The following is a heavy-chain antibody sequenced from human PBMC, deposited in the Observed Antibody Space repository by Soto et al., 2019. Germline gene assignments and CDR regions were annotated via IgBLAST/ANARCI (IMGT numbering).Heavy chain of an antibody. Sequence: PSETLSLTSTVSDGSIRSYYWSWIRQPPGKGLEWIGYIYYSGSTNYNPSLKSRVTISVDTSKNQFSLKLSSVTAADTAVYYCARSYSSSSLPKPWGQGTLVTVSS. CDR3: ARSYSSSSLPKP. CDR1: DGSIRSYY. V-gene: IGHV4-59*01. CDR2: IYYSGST. J-gene: IGHJ5*02. D-gene: IGHD6-6*01.